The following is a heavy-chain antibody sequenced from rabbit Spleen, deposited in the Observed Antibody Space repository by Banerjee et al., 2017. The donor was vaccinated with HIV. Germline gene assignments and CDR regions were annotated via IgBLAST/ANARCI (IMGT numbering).Heavy chain of an antibody. Sequence: QEQLEESGGDLVKPGASLTLTCTASGIDFSSYNYMCWVRQAPGKGLEWIGCIWTGSGSTYYASWAKGRFTISKTSSTAVTLQMTSLTAADTATYFCARSPGSNSAGYINLWGPGTLVTVS. J-gene: IGHJ4*01. D-gene: IGHD3-1*01. CDR1: GIDFSSYNY. V-gene: IGHV1S45*01. CDR2: IWTGSGST. CDR3: ARSPGSNSAGYINL.